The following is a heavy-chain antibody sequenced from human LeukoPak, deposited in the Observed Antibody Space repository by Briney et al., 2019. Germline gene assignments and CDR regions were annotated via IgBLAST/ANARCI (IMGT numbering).Heavy chain of an antibody. CDR3: AKSAGVATIYFDC. CDR2: IGSDYDR. V-gene: IGHV3-23*01. CDR1: GFAFGSYA. J-gene: IGHJ4*02. D-gene: IGHD5-12*01. Sequence: HPGGSLRLSCTASGFAFGSYAMAWVRQAPGKGLEGVAAIGSDYDRVHEDSVKGRFTISRDNSKSTLYLQMDNLRHEDTAVYFCAKSAGVATIYFDCWGQGALVTVSS.